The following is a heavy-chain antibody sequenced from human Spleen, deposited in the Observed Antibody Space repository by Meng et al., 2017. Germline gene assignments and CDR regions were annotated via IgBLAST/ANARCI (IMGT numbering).Heavy chain of an antibody. D-gene: IGHD2-15*01. J-gene: IGHJ4*02. Sequence: QGQVVQSGAGVKKPGSSVKVSCKASGGTFSSYAISWVRQAPGQGLEWMGGINAGNGNTKYSQKFQGRVTITRDTSASTAYMELSSLRSEDTAVYYCARDSYGLLRTFYFDYWGQGTLVTVSS. CDR3: ARDSYGLLRTFYFDY. CDR2: INAGNGNT. V-gene: IGHV1-3*01. CDR1: GGTFSSYA.